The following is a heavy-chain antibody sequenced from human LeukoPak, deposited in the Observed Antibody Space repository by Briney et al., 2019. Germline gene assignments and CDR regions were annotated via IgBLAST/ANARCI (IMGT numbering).Heavy chain of an antibody. D-gene: IGHD6-6*01. CDR3: ARANSIAARYDAFDI. CDR1: GGSISSSSYY. J-gene: IGHJ3*02. CDR2: IYYSGST. Sequence: SETLSLTCTVSGGSISSSSYYWGWIRQPPGKGLEWIGSIYYSGSTYYNPSLKSRVTISVDTSKNQFSLKLSSVTAADTAVYYCARANSIAARYDAFDIWGQGTMVTVSS. V-gene: IGHV4-39*07.